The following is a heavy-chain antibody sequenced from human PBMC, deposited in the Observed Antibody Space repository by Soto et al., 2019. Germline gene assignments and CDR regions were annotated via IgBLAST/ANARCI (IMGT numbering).Heavy chain of an antibody. Sequence: QVQLVQSGAEVKKPGSSVKVSCKASGGTFSTYTITWVRQAPGQGLEWMGRIIPIIGIINYAQKFQGRVTITSDKFTGTATMDLTRLRSDDTAVYYCAGDPDSHYNDSHAYSYPWGQGTLVPVSS. V-gene: IGHV1-69*08. CDR2: IIPIIGII. CDR3: AGDPDSHYNDSHAYSYP. CDR1: GGTFSTYT. D-gene: IGHD3-22*01. J-gene: IGHJ5*02.